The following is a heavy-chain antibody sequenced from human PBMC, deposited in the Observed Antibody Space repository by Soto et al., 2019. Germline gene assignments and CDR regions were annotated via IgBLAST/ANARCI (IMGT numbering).Heavy chain of an antibody. V-gene: IGHV3-64*04. D-gene: IGHD1-26*01. Sequence: GGSLRLSCSVSGFTFSSYAMHWVRQAPGKGLEYVSSISSNGGSTYYPDSVKGRFTISTDIAKKSLYLQMDSLRADDTGVYYCATGGIYYETWGQGTLVTVSS. CDR2: ISSNGGST. CDR3: ATGGIYYET. J-gene: IGHJ5*02. CDR1: GFTFSSYA.